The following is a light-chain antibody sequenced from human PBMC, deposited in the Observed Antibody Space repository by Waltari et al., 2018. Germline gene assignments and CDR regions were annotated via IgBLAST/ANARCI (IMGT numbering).Light chain of an antibody. CDR2: STS. CDR1: TGAVTSEYY. CDR3: LLYYGGAQPWV. J-gene: IGLJ3*02. V-gene: IGLV7-43*01. Sequence: QTVVAQEPSLTVSPGGTVTLTCASSTGAVTSEYYPNWFQQKPGQAPRPLIYSTSNKHTWTPARFSGSLLGGKAALTLSGVQPEDEAEYYCLLYYGGAQPWVFGGGTKLTVL.